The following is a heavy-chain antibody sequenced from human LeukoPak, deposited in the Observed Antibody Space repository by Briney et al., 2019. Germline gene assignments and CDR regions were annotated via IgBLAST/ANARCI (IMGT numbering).Heavy chain of an antibody. CDR1: GYTFTSYY. J-gene: IGHJ3*02. V-gene: IGHV1-46*03. Sequence: GASVKVSCKASGYTFTSYYMHWVRQAPGQGLEWMGIINPSGGSTSYAQKFQGRVTMTRDTSTSTVYMELSSLRSEDTAVYYCARDLDMVRGVIITSAFDIWGQGTMATVSS. CDR3: ARDLDMVRGVIITSAFDI. CDR2: INPSGGST. D-gene: IGHD3-10*01.